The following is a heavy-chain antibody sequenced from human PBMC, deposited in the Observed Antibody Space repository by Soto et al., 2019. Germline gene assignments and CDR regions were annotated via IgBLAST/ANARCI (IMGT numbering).Heavy chain of an antibody. J-gene: IGHJ4*02. CDR2: INHSGST. CDR3: ARAEGIFGVAGGIKKFDY. V-gene: IGHV4-34*01. CDR1: GGSFSGYY. Sequence: SETLSLTCAVYGGSFSGYYWSWIRQPPGKGLEWIGEINHSGSTNYNPSLKSRVTISVDTSKNQFSLKLSSVTAADTAVYYCARAEGIFGVAGGIKKFDYWGQGTLVTVSS. D-gene: IGHD3-3*01.